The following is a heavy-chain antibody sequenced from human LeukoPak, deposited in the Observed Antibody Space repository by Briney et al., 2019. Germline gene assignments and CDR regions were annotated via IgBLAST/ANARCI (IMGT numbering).Heavy chain of an antibody. CDR2: ISRSAI. Sequence: GGSLRLSCAASGFTFSSYAMSWVRQAPGKGLEWVSYISRSAIYYADSVKGRFTISRDNAKNSLYLQMNSLRAEDTAVYYCTRYCSSDICYRAFDYWGQGTLVTVSS. J-gene: IGHJ4*02. V-gene: IGHV3-48*01. CDR1: GFTFSSYA. CDR3: TRYCSSDICYRAFDY. D-gene: IGHD2-2*01.